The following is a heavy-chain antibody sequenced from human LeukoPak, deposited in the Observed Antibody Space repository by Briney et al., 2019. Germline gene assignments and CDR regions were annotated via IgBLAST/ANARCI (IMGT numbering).Heavy chain of an antibody. CDR2: ISPFNGDT. J-gene: IGHJ4*02. D-gene: IGHD1-26*01. CDR3: ARAVFRSYGYYFDR. CDR1: GYTFSSSG. Sequence: GASVKLSCKPSGYTFSSSGIAWVRQAPGQGLEWVGWISPFNGDTNYAEKVQGRVTLTTETSTGTAYMELTSLRSDDTPIYYCARAVFRSYGYYFDRWGQGTLVTVSS. V-gene: IGHV1-18*01.